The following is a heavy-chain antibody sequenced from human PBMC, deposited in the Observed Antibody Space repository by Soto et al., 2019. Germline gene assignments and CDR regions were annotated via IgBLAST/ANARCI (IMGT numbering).Heavy chain of an antibody. D-gene: IGHD6-19*01. CDR2: IYYSGST. CDR1: GGSISSGSYY. J-gene: IGHJ3*02. CDR3: ARDHPPRGDVDGTVFAFDI. V-gene: IGHV4-31*03. Sequence: SETLSLTCTVSGGSISSGSYYWSWIRQHPGKGLEWIGYIYYSGSTYYNPSLKSRVTISVDTSKNQFSLKLSSVTAADTAVYYCARDHPPRGDVDGTVFAFDIWGQGTMVTVSS.